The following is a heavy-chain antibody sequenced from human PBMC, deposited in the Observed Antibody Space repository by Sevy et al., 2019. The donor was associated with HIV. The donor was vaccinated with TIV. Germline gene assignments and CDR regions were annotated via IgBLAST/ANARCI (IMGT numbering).Heavy chain of an antibody. CDR1: GGSITSLY. J-gene: IGHJ4*02. V-gene: IGHV4-59*08. Sequence: SKTPSLTCTVSGGSITSLYWNWIRQPPGKGLEWIANIYYNGHINYNPSLKSRVTLSLDTSKNQFSVRLSSVTAADTAMYYCAGENAWGRGYSWGQGTLVTVSS. CDR3: AGENAWGRGYS. D-gene: IGHD1-26*01. CDR2: IYYNGHI.